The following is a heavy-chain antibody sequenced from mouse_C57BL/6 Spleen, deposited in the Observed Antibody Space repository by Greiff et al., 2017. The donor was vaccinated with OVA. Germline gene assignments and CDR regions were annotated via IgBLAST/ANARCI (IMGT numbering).Heavy chain of an antibody. Sequence: EVKLVESGGGLVKPGGSLKLSCAASGFTFSDYGMHWVRQAPEKGLEWVAYISSGSSTIYYADTVKGRFTISRDNAKNTLFLQMTSLRSEDTAMYYCARFDDYDVRAMDYWGQGTSVTVSS. CDR3: ARFDDYDVRAMDY. J-gene: IGHJ4*01. CDR2: ISSGSSTI. V-gene: IGHV5-17*01. D-gene: IGHD2-4*01. CDR1: GFTFSDYG.